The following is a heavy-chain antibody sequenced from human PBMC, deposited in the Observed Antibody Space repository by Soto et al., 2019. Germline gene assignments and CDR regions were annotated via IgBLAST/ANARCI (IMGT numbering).Heavy chain of an antibody. D-gene: IGHD3-22*01. CDR2: IYHSAST. J-gene: IGHJ5*02. CDR3: ARGYDSSGYNWFDP. V-gene: IGHV4-30-2*01. CDR1: GGSISSGGYS. Sequence: SETLSLTCAVSGGSISSGGYSWSWIRQPPGKGLEWIGYIYHSASTNYNPSLKSRVTISVHTPKNQFSLKLSSVTAADTAVYYCARGYDSSGYNWFDPWGQGTLVTVYS.